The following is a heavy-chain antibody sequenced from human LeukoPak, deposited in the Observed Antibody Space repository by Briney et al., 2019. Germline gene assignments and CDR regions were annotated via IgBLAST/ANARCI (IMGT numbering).Heavy chain of an antibody. CDR3: ARGGDTIGSIRSPFDI. CDR1: GFTASDNY. V-gene: IGHV3-53*01. J-gene: IGHJ3*02. D-gene: IGHD3-22*01. Sequence: GGSLRLSCAASGFTASDNYTSWVRQAPGKGLEWVSAISGGGSTYYADSVKCRVIISRDNSKNTVYLQLNSLRAEDTAVYYCARGGDTIGSIRSPFDIWGQGTRVTVSS. CDR2: ISGGGST.